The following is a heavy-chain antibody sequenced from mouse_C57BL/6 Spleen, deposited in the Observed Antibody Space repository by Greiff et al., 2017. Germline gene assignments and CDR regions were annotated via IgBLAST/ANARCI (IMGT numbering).Heavy chain of an antibody. CDR3: ARDDGNYGDCDMDD. J-gene: IGHJ4*01. CDR1: GFSLTSYG. V-gene: IGHV2-2*01. CDR2: IWSGGST. Sequence: VQLLQSGPGLVQPSQSLSITCTVSGFSLTSYGVHWVRQSPGKGLAWLAVIWSGGSTDYTAAFISILRISKDNSKSQVFYKMNSQQADDKDIYNGARDDGNYGDCDMDDWGQGTSVTVSS. D-gene: IGHD2-1*01.